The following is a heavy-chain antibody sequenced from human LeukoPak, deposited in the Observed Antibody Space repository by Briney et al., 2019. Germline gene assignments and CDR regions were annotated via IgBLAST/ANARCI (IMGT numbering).Heavy chain of an antibody. J-gene: IGHJ4*02. V-gene: IGHV3-30-3*01. CDR3: ATHYYDSSGYHSPDY. CDR1: GFTFSSYA. D-gene: IGHD3-22*01. Sequence: GGSLRLSCAASGFTFSSYAMHWVRQAPGKGLEWVALVSYDGSNKYYVDSVKGRFTISRDNSKNTLYLQMNSLRAEDTAVYYCATHYYDSSGYHSPDYWGQGTLVTVSS. CDR2: VSYDGSNK.